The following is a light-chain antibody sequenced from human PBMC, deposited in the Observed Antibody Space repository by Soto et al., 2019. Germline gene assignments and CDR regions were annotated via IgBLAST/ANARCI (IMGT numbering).Light chain of an antibody. CDR3: STWDDSLNGWV. CDR1: ISNIGKDT. Sequence: QLVLTQPPSVSGTPGLRVNISCSGGISNIGKDTVNWYQQLPGTAPNLLMFNDDNRPSGVPDRFSGSRSGTSASLAISGLQSDDEAVYFCSTWDDSLNGWVFGGGTKVTVL. J-gene: IGLJ3*02. CDR2: NDD. V-gene: IGLV1-44*01.